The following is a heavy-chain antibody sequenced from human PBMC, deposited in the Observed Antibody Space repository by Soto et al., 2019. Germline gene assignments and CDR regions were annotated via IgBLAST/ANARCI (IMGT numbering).Heavy chain of an antibody. Sequence: ASVKVSCKVSGYTLTEFSMHWVRQAPGKGLEWMGGFDPEDGETIYAQKFQGRVTMTEDTSTDTAYMELSSLRSEDTAVYYCATSIAARLFGRYYGMDVWGQGTTVTVSS. CDR1: GYTLTEFS. J-gene: IGHJ6*02. CDR3: ATSIAARLFGRYYGMDV. D-gene: IGHD6-6*01. V-gene: IGHV1-24*01. CDR2: FDPEDGET.